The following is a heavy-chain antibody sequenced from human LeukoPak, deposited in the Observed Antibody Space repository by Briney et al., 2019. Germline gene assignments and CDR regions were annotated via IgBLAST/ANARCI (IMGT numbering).Heavy chain of an antibody. CDR2: IRNDGNNK. D-gene: IGHD3-3*01. CDR3: AKIVDITIFGDARDY. V-gene: IGHV3-30*02. J-gene: IGHJ4*02. CDR1: GFTFSNDA. Sequence: AGGSLRLSCAASGFTFSNDAMHWVRQAPGKGLEWVSFIRNDGNNKYYADSVKGRFTISRDNSKSTLYLQMNSLRAEDTAVYYCAKIVDITIFGDARDYWGQGTLVTVSS.